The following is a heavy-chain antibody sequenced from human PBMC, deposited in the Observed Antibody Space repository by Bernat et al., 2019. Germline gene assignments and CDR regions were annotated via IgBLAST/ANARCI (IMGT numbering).Heavy chain of an antibody. Sequence: EVQLVESGGGLVQPGGSLRLSCAASGFTVSSNYMGWVRQAPRKGLEWVSVIYSGGSTYYADSVKGRFTISRDNSKNTLYLQMSSLRAEDTAVYYCARRENFFDYWGQGALVTVSS. J-gene: IGHJ4*02. CDR2: IYSGGST. V-gene: IGHV3-66*01. CDR1: GFTVSSNY. D-gene: IGHD2/OR15-2a*01. CDR3: ARRENFFDY.